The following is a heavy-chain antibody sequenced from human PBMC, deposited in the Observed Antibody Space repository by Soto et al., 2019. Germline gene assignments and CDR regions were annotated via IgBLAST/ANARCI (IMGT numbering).Heavy chain of an antibody. CDR3: ATDNHPADVNGYYDY. V-gene: IGHV3-15*07. J-gene: IGHJ4*02. D-gene: IGHD3-9*01. CDR1: GFTFSNAW. CDR2: IKSKTDGGTT. Sequence: GGSLRLSCAASGFTFSNAWMNWVRQAPGKGLEWVGRIKSKTDGGTTDYAAPVKGRFTISRDDSKNTLYLQMNSLKTEDTAVYYCATDNHPADVNGYYDYWGQGTLVTVSS.